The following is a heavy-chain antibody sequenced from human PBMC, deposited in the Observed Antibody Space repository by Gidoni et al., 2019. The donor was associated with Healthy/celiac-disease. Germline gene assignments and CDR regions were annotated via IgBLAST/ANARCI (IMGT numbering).Heavy chain of an antibody. CDR1: GGSISSSSYY. V-gene: IGHV4-39*01. Sequence: QLQLQESGPGLVKPSETLSLTCTVSGGSISSSSYYWGWIRQPPGKGLEWIGSIYYSGSTYYNPSLKSRVTISVDTSKNQFSLKLSSVTAADTAVYYCARLLTTVTLFDYWGQGTLVTVSS. CDR3: ARLLTTVTLFDY. J-gene: IGHJ4*02. CDR2: IYYSGST. D-gene: IGHD4-17*01.